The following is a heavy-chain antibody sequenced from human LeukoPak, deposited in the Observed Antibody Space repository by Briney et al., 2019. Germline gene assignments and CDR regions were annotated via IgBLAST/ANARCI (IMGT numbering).Heavy chain of an antibody. CDR2: IIPIFGTA. D-gene: IGHD3-22*01. Sequence: SVKVSCKASGGTFSSYAISWVRQAPGQGLEWMGGIIPIFGTANYAQKFQGRVTITTDESTSTAYMELSSLRSEDTAVYYCARDYYDSSGYYYFDNWGQGTLVTVSS. J-gene: IGHJ4*02. CDR3: ARDYYDSSGYYYFDN. V-gene: IGHV1-69*05. CDR1: GGTFSSYA.